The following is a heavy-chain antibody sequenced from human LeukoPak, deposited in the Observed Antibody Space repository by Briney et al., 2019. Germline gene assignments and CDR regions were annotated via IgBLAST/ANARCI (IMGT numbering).Heavy chain of an antibody. Sequence: GGSLRLSCTASGLTFSTSGFNWVRQAPGKGLEWVASIGPTGSDRYHADSIKGRFTISRDNANNSLYLQMNSLRAEDTAVYYCATETNGRHYDYWGQGTLLTVSS. D-gene: IGHD1-14*01. CDR1: GLTFSTSG. CDR3: ATETNGRHYDY. J-gene: IGHJ4*02. V-gene: IGHV3-21*06. CDR2: IGPTGSDR.